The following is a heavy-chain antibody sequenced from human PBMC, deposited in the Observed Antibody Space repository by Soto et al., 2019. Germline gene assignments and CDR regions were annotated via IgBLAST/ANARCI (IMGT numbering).Heavy chain of an antibody. V-gene: IGHV3-53*02. Sequence: EVQMAETGGGLIQPGGSLRLSCAASGFTVSSYQMSWVRQAPGKGLEWLSVLYGAGDSHYADSVKGRFTISRDNSNNVVYLQSNSLRAEDTAVYYCSRGHSNGANYFESWGQGTLVTVSS. CDR1: GFTVSSYQ. CDR2: LYGAGDS. CDR3: SRGHSNGANYFES. D-gene: IGHD4-4*01. J-gene: IGHJ4*02.